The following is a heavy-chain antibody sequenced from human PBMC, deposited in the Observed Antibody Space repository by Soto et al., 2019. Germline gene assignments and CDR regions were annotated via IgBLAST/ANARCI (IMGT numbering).Heavy chain of an antibody. D-gene: IGHD2-15*01. CDR3: ARIGYCSGGSCYEDYGMDV. CDR2: INHSGST. J-gene: IGHJ6*02. V-gene: IGHV4-34*01. Sequence: ETLSLTCSVYGGSFIGYYWSWIRQPPGKGLEWIGEINHSGSTNYNPSLKSRVTISVDTSKNQSSLKLSSVTAADTAVYYCARIGYCSGGSCYEDYGMDVWGQGTTVTVSS. CDR1: GGSFIGYY.